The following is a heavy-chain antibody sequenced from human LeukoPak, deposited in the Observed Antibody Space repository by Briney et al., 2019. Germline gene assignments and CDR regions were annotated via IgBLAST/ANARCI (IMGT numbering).Heavy chain of an antibody. V-gene: IGHV3-21*04. CDR1: GFTFSSYS. Sequence: GSLRHSCAASGFTFSSYSMNWVRQAPGKGLEWVSSISSGSSYIYYADSVRGRFTISRDNTKNSLYLQINRPRAPDTPLYDSAKGSDPLRWFGEFNVELPRPIRHYFFDSWGEGTLVTVSS. CDR2: ISSGSSYI. D-gene: IGHD3-10*01. J-gene: IGHJ4*02. CDR3: AKGSDPLRWFGEFNVELPRPIRHYFFDS.